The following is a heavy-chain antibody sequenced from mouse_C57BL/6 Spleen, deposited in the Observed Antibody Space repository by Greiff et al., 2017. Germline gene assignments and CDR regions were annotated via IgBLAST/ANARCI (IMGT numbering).Heavy chain of an antibody. CDR2: INPSNGGT. V-gene: IGHV1-53*01. D-gene: IGHD1-1*01. J-gene: IGHJ2*01. Sequence: VQLQQPGTELVKPGASVKLSCKASGYTFTSYWMHWVKQRPGQGLEWIGNINPSNGGTNYNEKFKSKATLTVDKSSSTAYMQLSSLTSEDSAVYYCARLPISITTVVRFDYWGQGTTLTVSS. CDR3: ARLPISITTVVRFDY. CDR1: GYTFTSYW.